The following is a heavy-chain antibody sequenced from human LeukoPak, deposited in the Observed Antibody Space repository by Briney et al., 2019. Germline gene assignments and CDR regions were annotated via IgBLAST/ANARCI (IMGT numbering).Heavy chain of an antibody. J-gene: IGHJ4*02. Sequence: SETLSLTCTVSGGSISSSSYYWGWLRQPPGKALEWIGSIYYSGSTYYNPSLKSRVTISVDTSKNQFSLKLSSVTAADTAVYYCAREKLWFGESIDYWGQGTLVTVSS. CDR2: IYYSGST. D-gene: IGHD3-10*01. V-gene: IGHV4-39*07. CDR1: GGSISSSSYY. CDR3: AREKLWFGESIDY.